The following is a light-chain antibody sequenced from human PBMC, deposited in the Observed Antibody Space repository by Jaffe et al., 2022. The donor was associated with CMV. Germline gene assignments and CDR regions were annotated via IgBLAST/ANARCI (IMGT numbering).Light chain of an antibody. Sequence: DIQMTQSPSSLSASVGDRVIITCRASQYINKYLNWYQHKPGKAPKLLIYSASTLQSGVPSRFSGSGSGTDFTLTISSLQPEDFATYYCQQSYSTPPVFTFGPGTKVDIK. CDR1: QYINKY. V-gene: IGKV1-39*01. CDR3: QQSYSTPPVFT. J-gene: IGKJ3*01. CDR2: SAS.